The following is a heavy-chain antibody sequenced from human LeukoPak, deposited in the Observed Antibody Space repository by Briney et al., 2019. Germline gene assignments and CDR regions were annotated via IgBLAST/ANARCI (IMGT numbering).Heavy chain of an antibody. CDR2: IYRDGSS. J-gene: IGHJ4*02. D-gene: IGHD3-9*01. CDR3: ARSFYDILIGYYQYFDY. V-gene: IGHV3-66*01. CDR1: GFTFTTYA. Sequence: GGSLRLSCAASGFTFTTYAMSWVRQAPGKGLEWVSVIYRDGSSYYAESVKGRFTISRDNSKNTLYIQMNSLRAEDTAVYYCARSFYDILIGYYQYFDYWGQGTLVTVSS.